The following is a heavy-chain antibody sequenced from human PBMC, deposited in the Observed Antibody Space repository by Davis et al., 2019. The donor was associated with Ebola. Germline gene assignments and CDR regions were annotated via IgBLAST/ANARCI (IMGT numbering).Heavy chain of an antibody. Sequence: ASVKVSCKASGYTFTGYYMHWVRQAPGQGLEWMGWINPNSGGTNYAQKFQGRVTMTRDTSISTAYMELSSLRSEDTAVYYCARLPVGDILTGYYYYMDVWGKGITVTVSS. V-gene: IGHV1-2*02. CDR2: INPNSGGT. CDR1: GYTFTGYY. D-gene: IGHD3-9*01. J-gene: IGHJ6*03. CDR3: ARLPVGDILTGYYYYMDV.